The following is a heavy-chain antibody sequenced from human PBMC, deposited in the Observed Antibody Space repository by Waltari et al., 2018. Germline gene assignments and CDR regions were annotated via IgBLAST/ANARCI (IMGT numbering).Heavy chain of an antibody. CDR3: ARVPSVGPNYYYYMDV. CDR2: ISSSSYI. V-gene: IGHV3-21*01. D-gene: IGHD1-26*01. CDR1: GFTFSSYS. Sequence: EVQLVESGGGLVKPGGSLRLSCAASGFTFSSYSMNWVRQAPGKGLEWVSSISSSSYIYYADSVKGRFTIARDNAKNSLYLQMNSLRAEDTAVYYCARVPSVGPNYYYYMDVWGKGTTVTISS. J-gene: IGHJ6*03.